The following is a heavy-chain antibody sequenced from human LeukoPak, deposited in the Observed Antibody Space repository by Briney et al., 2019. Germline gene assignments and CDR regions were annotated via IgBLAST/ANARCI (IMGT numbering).Heavy chain of an antibody. J-gene: IGHJ4*02. D-gene: IGHD4-11*01. CDR3: ARDGETTFTTFDY. V-gene: IGHV1-69*01. Sequence: SVKVSCKASGGTFSSYAISWVRQAPGQGLEWMGGIIPIFGTANYAQKFQGRVTITADESTSTAYMELSSLRAEDTAVYYCARDGETTFTTFDYWGQGTLVTVSS. CDR2: IIPIFGTA. CDR1: GGTFSSYA.